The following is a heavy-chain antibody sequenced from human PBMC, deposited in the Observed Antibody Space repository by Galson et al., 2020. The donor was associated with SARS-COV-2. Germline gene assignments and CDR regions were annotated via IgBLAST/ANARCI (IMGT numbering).Heavy chain of an antibody. CDR2: IYPGDSDT. CDR1: GYSFTSYW. Sequence: KIGESLKISCKGSGYSFTSYWIGWVRQMPGKGLEWMGIIYPGDSDTRYSPSFQGQVTISADKSISTAYLQWSSLKASDTAMYYCARQDLNDYGDLFLDYWGQGTLVTVSS. J-gene: IGHJ4*02. D-gene: IGHD4-17*01. CDR3: ARQDLNDYGDLFLDY. V-gene: IGHV5-51*01.